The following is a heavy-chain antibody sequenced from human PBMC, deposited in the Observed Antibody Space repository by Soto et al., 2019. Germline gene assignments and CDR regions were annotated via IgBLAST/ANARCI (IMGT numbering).Heavy chain of an antibody. CDR3: ARGRAYSSGWYYFDC. V-gene: IGHV1-69*01. CDR1: GGTFSSYA. CDR2: IIPIFGTA. J-gene: IGHJ4*02. Sequence: QVQLVQSGAEVKKPGSSVKVSCKASGGTFSSYAISWVRQDPGQGLEWMGGIIPIFGTANYAQKFQGRVTITADESTGTAYRELSSLRSEDTAVYYCARGRAYSSGWYYFDCWGQGTLVTVSS. D-gene: IGHD6-19*01.